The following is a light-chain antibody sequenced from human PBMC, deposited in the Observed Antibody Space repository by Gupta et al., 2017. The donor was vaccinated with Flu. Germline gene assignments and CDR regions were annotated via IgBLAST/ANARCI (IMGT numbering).Light chain of an antibody. CDR3: SSFTTTTADV. V-gene: IGLV2-14*01. CDR2: EVS. J-gene: IGLJ1*01. Sequence: SISISCTGSSGDIGRYNDVSWYQQYPGKAPKVIIYEVSNRPSGVSNRFAGSKSGNTASLTISGLQAEDEADYYCSSFTTTTADVFGTGTKVTVL. CDR1: SGDIGRYND.